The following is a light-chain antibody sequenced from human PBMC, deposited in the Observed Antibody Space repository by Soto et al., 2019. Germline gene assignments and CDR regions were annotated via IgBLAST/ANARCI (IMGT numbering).Light chain of an antibody. CDR2: EVR. CDR3: SSHTSTNTRV. CDR1: ISDVGTYDY. Sequence: QSALTQPASVSGSPGQSIAFSCTGTISDVGTYDYVSWYQQHPNRAPKLMIYEVRNRPSGVSNRFSGSKSVNTATLTISGLQAEDEADYYCSSHTSTNTRVFGTETKVTVL. J-gene: IGLJ1*01. V-gene: IGLV2-14*03.